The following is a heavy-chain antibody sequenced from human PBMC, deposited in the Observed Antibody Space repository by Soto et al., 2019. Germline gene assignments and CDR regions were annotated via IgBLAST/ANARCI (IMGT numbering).Heavy chain of an antibody. CDR2: ISPRTTYK. J-gene: IGHJ4*02. CDR1: GFTFSDHY. CDR3: SRGGGGGLFDL. Sequence: QVQLVESGGGLVKPGGSLRLSCASSGFTFSDHYMSWIRRSPGKGLEFLSYISPRTTYKNYADSVKGRFTISRDNAKNSLYLQLNSLRAEDTAICYCSRGGGGGLFDLWGQGTFVTVS. D-gene: IGHD2-21*01. V-gene: IGHV3-11*06.